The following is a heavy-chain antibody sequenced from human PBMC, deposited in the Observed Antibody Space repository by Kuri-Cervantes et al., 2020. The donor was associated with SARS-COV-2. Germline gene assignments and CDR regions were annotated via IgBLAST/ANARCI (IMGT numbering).Heavy chain of an antibody. CDR1: GGSFSGYY. V-gene: IGHV4-34*01. J-gene: IGHJ6*03. CDR2: INHSGST. D-gene: IGHD6-13*01. CDR3: ARGVSIAAAGTYYYYYYMDV. Sequence: ESLKISCAVYGGSFSGYYWSWIRQPPGKGLEWIGEINHSGSTNYNPSLKSRVTISVDTSKNQFSLKLSSVTAADTAVYYCARGVSIAAAGTYYYYYYMDVWGKGTTVTVSS.